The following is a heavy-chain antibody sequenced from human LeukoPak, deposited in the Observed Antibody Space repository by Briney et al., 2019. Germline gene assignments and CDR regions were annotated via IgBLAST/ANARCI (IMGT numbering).Heavy chain of an antibody. V-gene: IGHV3-23*01. CDR2: IGGSGRST. D-gene: IGHD1-26*01. CDR3: AKRYSGTNSLDY. Sequence: PGGSLRLSCAASGFTFSDYTMSWVRQAPGKGLEWVSAIGGSGRSTYYADSVKGRFTISRDNSKNTLSLQMNSLRAEDTAVYYCAKRYSGTNSLDYWGQGTLVTVSS. J-gene: IGHJ4*02. CDR1: GFTFSDYT.